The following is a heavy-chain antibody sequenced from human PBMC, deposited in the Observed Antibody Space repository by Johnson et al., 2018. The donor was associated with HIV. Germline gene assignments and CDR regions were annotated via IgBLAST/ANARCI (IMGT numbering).Heavy chain of an antibody. CDR3: AKDRGDYGGNRDAFDI. D-gene: IGHD4-23*01. V-gene: IGHV3-33*06. CDR1: GFTFSSYG. Sequence: QVQLVESGGGVVQPGRSLRLSCTASGFTFSSYGMHWVRQAPGKGLEWVAVIWYDGSNKYYGDSVKGLFTISRDNSKNTLYLQMNSLRAEDTAVYYCAKDRGDYGGNRDAFDIWGQGTMVTVSS. CDR2: IWYDGSNK. J-gene: IGHJ3*02.